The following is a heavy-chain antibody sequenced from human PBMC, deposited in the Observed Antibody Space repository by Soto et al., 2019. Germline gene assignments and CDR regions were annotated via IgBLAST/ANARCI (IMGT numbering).Heavy chain of an antibody. CDR1: GGSFSGYY. V-gene: IGHV4-34*01. J-gene: IGHJ4*02. Sequence: PSETLSLTCAVYGGSFSGYYWSWIRQPPGKGLEWIGEINHSGSTNYNPSLKSRVTISVDTSKNQFSLKLSSVTAADTAVYYCARFRFMARGVIVRDHWGQGTLVTVSS. CDR3: ARFRFMARGVIVRDH. CDR2: INHSGST. D-gene: IGHD3-10*01.